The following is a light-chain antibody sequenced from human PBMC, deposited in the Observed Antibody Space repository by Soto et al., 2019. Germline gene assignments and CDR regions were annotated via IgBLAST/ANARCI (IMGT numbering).Light chain of an antibody. Sequence: QYVLTQPPSVSGAPGQRVTISCTGSSSNIGSDYDVHWYQQLPGTAPKLLIYGNSNRPSGVPDRFSGSKSGTSASLAISGLQAEYEADYYCQSYDTGLSGYVLGTWTQLTV. V-gene: IGLV1-40*01. J-gene: IGLJ1*01. CDR1: SSNIGSDYD. CDR2: GNS. CDR3: QSYDTGLSGYV.